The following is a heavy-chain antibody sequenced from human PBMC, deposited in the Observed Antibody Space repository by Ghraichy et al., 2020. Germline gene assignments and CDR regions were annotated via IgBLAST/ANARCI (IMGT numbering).Heavy chain of an antibody. Sequence: SGPTLVKPTQTLTLTCSFSGFSLTTSGVGVVWIRQPPGEALEWLALIYWDDNRHYTPSLKSRLTITKDTTKNQVVLTMTNVDPVDTATYYCARRLLVYKYFDYWGQGTLVTVSS. CDR2: IYWDDNR. CDR3: ARRLLVYKYFDY. J-gene: IGHJ4*02. CDR1: GFSLTTSGVG. V-gene: IGHV2-5*02. D-gene: IGHD2-15*01.